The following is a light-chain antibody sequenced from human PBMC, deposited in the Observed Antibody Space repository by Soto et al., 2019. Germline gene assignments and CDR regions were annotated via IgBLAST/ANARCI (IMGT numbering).Light chain of an antibody. Sequence: EIVLTQSPATLSLSPGERATLSCRASQSVSSYLAWYQQKPGQAPRLLIYDASNRATGIQARFSGSGSGTDFTLTIRSLEPEYFAVYYCQQRSNWPPGGFGPGTKVDIK. J-gene: IGKJ3*01. CDR2: DAS. V-gene: IGKV3-11*01. CDR1: QSVSSY. CDR3: QQRSNWPPGG.